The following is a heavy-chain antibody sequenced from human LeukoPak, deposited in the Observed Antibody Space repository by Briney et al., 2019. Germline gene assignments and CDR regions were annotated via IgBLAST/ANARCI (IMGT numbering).Heavy chain of an antibody. J-gene: IGHJ6*02. V-gene: IGHV4-34*01. CDR3: ARVPMDV. Sequence: SETLSLTCAVYGGSFSGYYWSWIRQPPGKGLEWIEEINHSGSTNYNPSLKSRVTISVDTSKNQFSLKLSSVTAADTAVYYCARVPMDVWGQGTTVTVSS. CDR1: GGSFSGYY. D-gene: IGHD4/OR15-4a*01. CDR2: INHSGST.